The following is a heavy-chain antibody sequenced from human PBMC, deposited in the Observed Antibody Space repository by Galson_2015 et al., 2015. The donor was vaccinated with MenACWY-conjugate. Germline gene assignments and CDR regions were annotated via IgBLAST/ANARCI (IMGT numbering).Heavy chain of an antibody. V-gene: IGHV3-23*01. D-gene: IGHD1-14*01. CDR3: AKGIRTGNRNAFDV. CDR2: ISGSGDST. J-gene: IGHJ3*01. Sequence: SLRLSCAASGSTLSSYAMSWVRQAPAKGLEWVSVISGSGDSTYHADFVKGRFNISRDNSKNTVYLQMNGLRAEDTAVYYCAKGIRTGNRNAFDVWGQGTMVTVSS. CDR1: GSTLSSYA.